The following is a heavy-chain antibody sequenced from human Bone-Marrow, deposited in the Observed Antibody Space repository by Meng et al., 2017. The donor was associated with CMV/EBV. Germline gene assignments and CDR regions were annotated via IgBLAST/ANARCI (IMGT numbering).Heavy chain of an antibody. CDR2: IYHSGST. CDR1: GGSISSSNW. D-gene: IGHD1-26*01. Sequence: GSLRLSCAVSGGSISSSNWWSWVRQPPGKGLEWIGEIYHSGSTNYNPSLKSRVTISVDKSKNQFSLKLSSVTAADTAVYYCARAGGIVGATQYLGQGTLVTVSS. J-gene: IGHJ4*02. CDR3: ARAGGIVGATQY. V-gene: IGHV4-4*02.